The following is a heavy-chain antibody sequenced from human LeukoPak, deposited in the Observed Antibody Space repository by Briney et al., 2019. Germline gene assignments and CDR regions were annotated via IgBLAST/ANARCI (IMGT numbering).Heavy chain of an antibody. CDR2: INPNSGGT. D-gene: IGHD3-22*01. CDR1: GYTFTGYY. J-gene: IGHJ4*02. Sequence: ASVKVSCKASGYTFTGYYMHWVRQAPGQGLEWMGWINPNSGGTNYTQKFQGRVTMTRDTSISTAYMELSRLRSDDTAVYYCARGGDSSGYANFDYWGQGTLVTVSS. CDR3: ARGGDSSGYANFDY. V-gene: IGHV1-2*02.